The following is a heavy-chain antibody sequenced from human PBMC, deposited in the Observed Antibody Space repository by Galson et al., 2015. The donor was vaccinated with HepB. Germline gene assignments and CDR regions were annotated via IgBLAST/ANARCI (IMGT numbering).Heavy chain of an antibody. CDR1: GFTFSSYG. J-gene: IGHJ3*02. CDR2: IRYDGSNK. CDR3: AKVEWDSSAYRGSDAFDI. D-gene: IGHD3-22*01. Sequence: CAASGFTFSSYGMHWVRQAPGKGLEWVAFIRYDGSNKYYADSVKGRFTISRDNSKNTLYLQMNSLRAEDTAVYYCAKVEWDSSAYRGSDAFDIWGQGTMVTVSS. V-gene: IGHV3-30*02.